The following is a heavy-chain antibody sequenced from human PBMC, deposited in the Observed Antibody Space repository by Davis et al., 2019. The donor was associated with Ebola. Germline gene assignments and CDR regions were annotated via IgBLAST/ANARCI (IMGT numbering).Heavy chain of an antibody. V-gene: IGHV4-59*01. Sequence: SETLSLTCTVSGGSISSYYWSWIRQSPGKGLEWIGYIYYTGSTNYNPSLKSRVTISVDTSKNQFSLKLSSVTAADTAIYYCARDRYSTVTTFYGMDVWGQGTTVTVSS. D-gene: IGHD4-11*01. CDR2: IYYTGST. CDR3: ARDRYSTVTTFYGMDV. J-gene: IGHJ6*02. CDR1: GGSISSYY.